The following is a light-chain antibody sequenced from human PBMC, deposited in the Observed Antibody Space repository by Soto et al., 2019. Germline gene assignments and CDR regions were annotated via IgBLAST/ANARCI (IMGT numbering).Light chain of an antibody. Sequence: IQLTQSPSSLSASVGDRVTITCRASPGISNTLTWYQQKPGKPPKLLIYDTSSLESGVPSKISRSGSGTDFTLTISNLQPEDFATYCGQQFSRYPLTFGGGTEVDIK. J-gene: IGKJ4*01. CDR3: QQFSRYPLT. CDR1: PGISNT. V-gene: IGKV1-13*02. CDR2: DTS.